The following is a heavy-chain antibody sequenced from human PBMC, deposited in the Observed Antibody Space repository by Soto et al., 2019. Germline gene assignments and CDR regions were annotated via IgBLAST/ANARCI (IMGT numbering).Heavy chain of an antibody. V-gene: IGHV3-30*18. CDR2: ISYDGSNK. J-gene: IGHJ4*02. Sequence: GGSLRLSCAASGFTLSSCGMHWVRQAPGKGLERVAVISYDGSNKYYADSVKGRFTITRDNSKNTLYLQMNSLRAEDTAVYYCAKDQRWLPPYYIHYSYPAPLVTVST. CDR1: GFTLSSCG. D-gene: IGHD5-12*01. CDR3: AKDQRWLPPYYIHY.